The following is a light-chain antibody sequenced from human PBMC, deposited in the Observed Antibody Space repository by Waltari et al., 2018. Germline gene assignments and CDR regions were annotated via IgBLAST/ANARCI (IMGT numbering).Light chain of an antibody. J-gene: IGKJ2*01. CDR2: DAA. Sequence: EIVLTQSPATLSLSPGERATLPCRASQRISNYLAWYQQKPGQAPRLLIYDAANRATGIPARFSGSGSGTDFTLTISRLEPEDFAVYYCQQYGSSLPYTFGQGTKLEIK. V-gene: IGKV3-20*01. CDR3: QQYGSSLPYT. CDR1: QRISNY.